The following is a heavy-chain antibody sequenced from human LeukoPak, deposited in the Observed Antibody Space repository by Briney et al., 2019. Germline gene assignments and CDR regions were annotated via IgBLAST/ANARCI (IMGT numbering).Heavy chain of an antibody. V-gene: IGHV3-64D*06. Sequence: GGSLRLSCSASGFTFSSYAMHWVRQAPGKGLEYVSAISSNGGSTYYADSVKGKFTISRDNSKNTLYLQMSSLRAEDTAVYYCVKDRYSGSYNPLGAFDIWGQGTMVTVSS. CDR1: GFTFSSYA. CDR2: ISSNGGST. J-gene: IGHJ3*02. D-gene: IGHD1-26*01. CDR3: VKDRYSGSYNPLGAFDI.